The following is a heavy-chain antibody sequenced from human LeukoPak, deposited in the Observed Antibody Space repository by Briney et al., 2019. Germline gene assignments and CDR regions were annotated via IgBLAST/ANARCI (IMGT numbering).Heavy chain of an antibody. D-gene: IGHD2-15*01. V-gene: IGHV1-69*05. CDR2: IIPIFGTA. J-gene: IGHJ5*02. Sequence: ASVKVSCKASGGTFSSYAISWVRQAPGQGLEWMGRIIPIFGTANYAQKFQGRVTITTDESTSTAYMELSSLRSEDTAVYYCARDRPRWPFDPWDQGTLVTVSS. CDR3: ARDRPRWPFDP. CDR1: GGTFSSYA.